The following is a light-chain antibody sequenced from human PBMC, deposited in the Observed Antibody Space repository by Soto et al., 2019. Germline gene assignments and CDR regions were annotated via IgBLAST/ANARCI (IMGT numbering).Light chain of an antibody. Sequence: EIVLTQSPGTLSLSPGERATLSCRASQSVSSSYLAWFQQKPGQAPKLLIYGASSRATGIPDRFSGSESGTDITLTISRLEPEDVAVYYCQQYGNSPYTFGQGTKLEIK. CDR2: GAS. V-gene: IGKV3-20*01. CDR3: QQYGNSPYT. CDR1: QSVSSSY. J-gene: IGKJ2*01.